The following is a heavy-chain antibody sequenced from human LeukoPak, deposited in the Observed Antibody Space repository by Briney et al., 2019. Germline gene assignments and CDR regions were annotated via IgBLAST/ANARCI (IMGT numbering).Heavy chain of an antibody. CDR3: ARVEGSNVVGDSGSYFDY. V-gene: IGHV4-34*01. CDR2: INHSGST. J-gene: IGHJ4*02. Sequence: SETLSLTCAVYGGSFSGYYWSWIRQPPGKGLEWIGEINHSGSTNYNPSLKSRVTISVDTSKNQFSLKLSSVTAADTAVYYCARVEGSNVVGDSGSYFDYWGQGTLVTVSS. D-gene: IGHD1-26*01. CDR1: GGSFSGYY.